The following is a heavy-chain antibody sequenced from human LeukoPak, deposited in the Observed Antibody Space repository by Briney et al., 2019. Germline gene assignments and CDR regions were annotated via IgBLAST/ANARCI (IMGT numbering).Heavy chain of an antibody. Sequence: PSETLSLTCTVSGGSISSSNYYWGWIRQPPGKRLEWIGSIYYSGSTYYNPSLKSRVTIAVDTSKNQFSLKLSSVTAADTAVYYCARRRYCSSTNCYDPTINDYWGQGTLVTVSS. V-gene: IGHV4-39*01. CDR1: GGSISSSNYY. CDR3: ARRRYCSSTNCYDPTINDY. J-gene: IGHJ4*02. CDR2: IYYSGST. D-gene: IGHD2-2*01.